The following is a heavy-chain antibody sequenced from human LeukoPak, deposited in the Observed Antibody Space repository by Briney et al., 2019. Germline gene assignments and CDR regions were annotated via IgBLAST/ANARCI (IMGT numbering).Heavy chain of an antibody. CDR2: INAGNGNT. CDR3: AREVYGTTMVRGVIERWFDP. Sequence: ASVKVSCKASGYTFTGYYMHWVRQAPGQRLEWMGWINAGNGNTKHSQKLQGRVTITRDTSASTAYMELSSLRSEDTAVYYCAREVYGTTMVRGVIERWFDPWGQGTLVTVSS. D-gene: IGHD3-10*01. J-gene: IGHJ5*02. CDR1: GYTFTGYY. V-gene: IGHV1-3*01.